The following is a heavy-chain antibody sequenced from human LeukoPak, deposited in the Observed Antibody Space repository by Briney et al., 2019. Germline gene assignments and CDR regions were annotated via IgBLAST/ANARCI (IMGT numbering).Heavy chain of an antibody. CDR2: IYYSGST. CDR1: GGSISSSSYY. Sequence: SETLSLTCTVSGGSISSSSYYWGWIRQPPGKGLEWIGTIYYSGSTYYNPSLKSRVTISVDTSKNQFSLKLSSVTAADTAVYYCARDIPITMIVVVIRGSWFDPWGQGTLVTVSS. V-gene: IGHV4-39*07. D-gene: IGHD3-22*01. CDR3: ARDIPITMIVVVIRGSWFDP. J-gene: IGHJ5*02.